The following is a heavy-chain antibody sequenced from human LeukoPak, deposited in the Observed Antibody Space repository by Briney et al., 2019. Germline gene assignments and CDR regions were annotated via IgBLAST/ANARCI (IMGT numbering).Heavy chain of an antibody. Sequence: GGSLRLSCAASGFTVSSNYMSWVRQAPGKGLEWVSVIYSGGSTYYADSVKGRFTISRDNAKNSVYLQMNSLRDEDTAVYYCARGGNIDFWGQGTLVTVSS. V-gene: IGHV3-53*01. CDR2: IYSGGST. D-gene: IGHD3-10*01. CDR3: ARGGNIDF. CDR1: GFTVSSNY. J-gene: IGHJ4*02.